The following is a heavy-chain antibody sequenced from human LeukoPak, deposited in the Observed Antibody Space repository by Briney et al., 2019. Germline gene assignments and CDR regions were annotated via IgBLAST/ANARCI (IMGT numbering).Heavy chain of an antibody. CDR1: GFTFSSYG. Sequence: GGSLRLSCAASGFTFSSYGMHWVRQAPGKGLVWVSRINTDGSSTSYADSVKGRFTISRDNAKNTLYLQMNSLRAEDTAVYYCARDPAMVRGVTDYWGQGTLVTVSS. V-gene: IGHV3-74*01. D-gene: IGHD3-10*01. CDR2: INTDGSST. J-gene: IGHJ4*02. CDR3: ARDPAMVRGVTDY.